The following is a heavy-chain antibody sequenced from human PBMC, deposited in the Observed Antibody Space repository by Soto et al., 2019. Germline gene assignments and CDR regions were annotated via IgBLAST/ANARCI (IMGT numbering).Heavy chain of an antibody. CDR2: IRSKANSYAT. CDR3: TSRAIVVDPGHGDYGMDV. D-gene: IGHD3-22*01. CDR1: GFTFSGSA. J-gene: IGHJ6*02. V-gene: IGHV3-73*01. Sequence: PGWSLRLSCAASGFTFSGSAMHWVRQASGKGLEWVGRIRSKANSYATAYAASVKGRFTISRDDSKNTAYLQMNSLKTEDTAVYYCTSRAIVVDPGHGDYGMDVWGQGTTVTVSS.